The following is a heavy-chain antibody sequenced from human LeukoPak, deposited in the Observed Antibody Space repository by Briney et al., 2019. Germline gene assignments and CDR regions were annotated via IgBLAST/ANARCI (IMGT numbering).Heavy chain of an antibody. CDR1: GGTFSSYA. CDR2: IIPIFGTA. D-gene: IGHD3-22*01. CDR3: ARGVYYYDSSGYKIQYYFDY. V-gene: IGHV1-69*05. Sequence: SVKVSCKASGGTFSSYAISWVRQAPGQGLEWMGGIIPIFGTANYAQKLQGRVTISTDESTSTASMELSSLRSEDTAVYYCARGVYYYDSSGYKIQYYFDYWGQGTLVTVSS. J-gene: IGHJ4*02.